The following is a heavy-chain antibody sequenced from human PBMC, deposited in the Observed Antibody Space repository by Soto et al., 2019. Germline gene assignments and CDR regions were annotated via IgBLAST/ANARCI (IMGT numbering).Heavy chain of an antibody. CDR3: AKDAVSYNGKWDWFDS. CDR1: RFIFSDYA. Sequence: DVQLLESGGGLVQPGGSLTLSCAASRFIFSDYAMNWVRQAPGKGLEWVSSIGGGNTDRYYADSVKGRFIISRDNSKNTMYLQMNSLRDDDPAVYYCAKDAVSYNGKWDWFDSWGHGTLVTVSS. V-gene: IGHV3-23*01. D-gene: IGHD1-26*01. CDR2: IGGGNTDR. J-gene: IGHJ5*01.